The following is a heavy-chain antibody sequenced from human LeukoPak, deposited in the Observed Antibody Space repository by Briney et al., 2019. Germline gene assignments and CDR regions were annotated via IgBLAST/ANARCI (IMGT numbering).Heavy chain of an antibody. J-gene: IGHJ3*01. Sequence: SETLSLTCTVSGGSISSGSYYWGWIRRPPGKGLEWIGSINYSWSTYYNPSLKSRVTISVGTSKNQFSLKLSSVTAADTAVYYCARAEDIYRRLDLWGQGTMVTVSS. D-gene: IGHD3-9*01. CDR1: GGSISSGSYY. CDR2: INYSWST. V-gene: IGHV4-39*01. CDR3: ARAEDIYRRLDL.